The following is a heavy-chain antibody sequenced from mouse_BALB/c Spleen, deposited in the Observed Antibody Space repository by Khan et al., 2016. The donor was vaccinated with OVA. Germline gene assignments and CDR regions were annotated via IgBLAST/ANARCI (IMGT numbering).Heavy chain of an antibody. Sequence: EVQLQESGPGLVKPSQSLSLTCTVTGYSITSDYAWNWIRQFPGNKLEWMGYINYSGRTSYNPSLKSRISVTRETTKNQSCLQLNSVTTEDTATYYCAMGRTYWGQGTLVTVSA. CDR2: INYSGRT. CDR1: GYSITSDYA. J-gene: IGHJ3*01. D-gene: IGHD4-1*01. V-gene: IGHV3-2*02. CDR3: AMGRTY.